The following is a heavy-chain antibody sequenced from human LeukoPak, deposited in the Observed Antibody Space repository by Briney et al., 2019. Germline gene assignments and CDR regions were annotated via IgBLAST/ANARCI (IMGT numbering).Heavy chain of an antibody. CDR3: AKMVPVVGATPDAFDI. D-gene: IGHD1-26*01. CDR2: ISYDGSNK. CDR1: GFTFSSYG. V-gene: IGHV3-30*18. Sequence: GGPLRLSCAASGFTFSSYGMHWVRQAPGKGLEWVAVISYDGSNKYYADSVKGRFTISRDNSKNTLYLQMNSLRAEDTAVYYCAKMVPVVGATPDAFDIWGQGTMVTVSS. J-gene: IGHJ3*02.